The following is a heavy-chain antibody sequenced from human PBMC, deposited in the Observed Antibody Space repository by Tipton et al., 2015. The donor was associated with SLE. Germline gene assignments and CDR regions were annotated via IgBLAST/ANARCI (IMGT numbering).Heavy chain of an antibody. V-gene: IGHV4-59*01. Sequence: TLSLTCTVSGGSMRSYHWSWIRLSPGRGLEWIGSIYYSGSTNYNPSLKGRVTMSVDTSNNQFSLRLNSVTAADTAVYYCARDGVSKYRSNWFDAWGQGTLVAVSS. CDR3: ARDGVSKYRSNWFDA. CDR1: GGSMRSYH. CDR2: IYYSGST. D-gene: IGHD5-12*01. J-gene: IGHJ5*02.